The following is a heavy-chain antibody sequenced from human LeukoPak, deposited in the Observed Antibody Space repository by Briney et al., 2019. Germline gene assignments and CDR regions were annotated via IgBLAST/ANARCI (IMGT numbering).Heavy chain of an antibody. Sequence: ASVKVSCKASGYTFTGYYMHWVRQAPGQGLEWMGWINPNTGATNYAQKFQDRVTMTRDTSISTAYMELSRLRSDDTAVYYCARDVYCSGGSCYYYYMDVWGKGTTVTISS. J-gene: IGHJ6*03. V-gene: IGHV1-2*02. CDR1: GYTFTGYY. CDR3: ARDVYCSGGSCYYYYMDV. D-gene: IGHD2-15*01. CDR2: INPNTGAT.